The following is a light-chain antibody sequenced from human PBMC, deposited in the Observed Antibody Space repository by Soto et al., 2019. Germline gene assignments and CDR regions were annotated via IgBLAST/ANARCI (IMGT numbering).Light chain of an antibody. V-gene: IGKV3-11*01. CDR1: QSVSRN. CDR2: DVS. CDR3: QQRSSWSWT. Sequence: IVLTQSPATLSLSPGERATLSCRASQSVSRNLAWFQQKPGQAPRLLMFDVSNRAAGIPARFSGSGSGTDFTLTISSLEPEDFAVYYCQQRSSWSWTFGQGTKVEIK. J-gene: IGKJ1*01.